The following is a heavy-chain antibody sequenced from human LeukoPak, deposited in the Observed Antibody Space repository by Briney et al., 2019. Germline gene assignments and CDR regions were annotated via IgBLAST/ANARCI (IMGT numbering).Heavy chain of an antibody. CDR3: ASGEQQLGYYYYYMDV. Sequence: SETLSLTCTVSGGSISSGSYYWSWIRQPAGTGLEWIGRIYTSGSTNYNPSLKSRVTISVDTSKNQFSLKLSSVTAADTAVYYCASGEQQLGYYYYYMDVWGKGTTVTVSS. CDR1: GGSISSGSYY. CDR2: IYTSGST. J-gene: IGHJ6*03. V-gene: IGHV4-61*02. D-gene: IGHD6-13*01.